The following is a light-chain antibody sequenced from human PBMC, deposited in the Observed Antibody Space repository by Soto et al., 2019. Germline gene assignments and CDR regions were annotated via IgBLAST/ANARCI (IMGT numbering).Light chain of an antibody. Sequence: DIQLTQAPSFLSASAGDIVSITCRASQAISSYLAWYQQKPGRAPKLLIYAASTLQSGVPSRFSDSGSGTEFNLTSTPLHPEDFATYCCIQLNSYSCTFGQGTKVDIK. J-gene: IGKJ1*01. V-gene: IGKV1-9*01. CDR2: AAS. CDR1: QAISSY. CDR3: IQLNSYSCT.